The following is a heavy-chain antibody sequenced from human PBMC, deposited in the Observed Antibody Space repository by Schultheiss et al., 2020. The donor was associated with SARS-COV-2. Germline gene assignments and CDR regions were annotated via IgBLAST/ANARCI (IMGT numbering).Heavy chain of an antibody. J-gene: IGHJ1*01. V-gene: IGHV4-34*01. CDR3: TRGAPGY. CDR2: INHRGST. Sequence: SETLSLTCDINVESVSGGDWTWIRQPPGKGLEWIGDINHRGSTNYNPSLRSRVTISVDTSKNQFSLKLNSVTAADTAVYYCTRGAPGYWGQGTLVTVSS. CDR1: VESVSGGD.